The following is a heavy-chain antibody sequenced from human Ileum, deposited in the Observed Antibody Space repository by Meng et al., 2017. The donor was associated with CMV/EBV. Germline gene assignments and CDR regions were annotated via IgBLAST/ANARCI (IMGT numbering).Heavy chain of an antibody. D-gene: IGHD2-21*02. CDR3: VRHMYNCGVVTAIEN. CDR2: TYSGGWT. V-gene: IGHV3-53*01. CDR1: GFAVTNSY. Sequence: GESLKIPCAAAGFAVTNSYMSWDRQAPGKGLEWVSVTYSGGWTFYSNSVKGRFTVSRDSFNNTLSLQMNILRDEDTALNYCVRHMYNCGVVTAIENWGQGTQVTVSS. J-gene: IGHJ4*02.